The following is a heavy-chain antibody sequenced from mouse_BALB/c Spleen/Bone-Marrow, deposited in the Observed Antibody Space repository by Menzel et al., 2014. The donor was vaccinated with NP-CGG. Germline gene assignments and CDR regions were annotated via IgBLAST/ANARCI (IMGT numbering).Heavy chain of an antibody. J-gene: IGHJ3*01. Sequence: EVKAVEFGGGLVQPGGPLKLSRVASGFDFSRYWLSWVRQAPGKGLEWIGEINPDSSTINYKPSLKDKFIISRDNAKNTLYLQMSKVRTEDTAIYYCARLHSYGLSTYWGQGTLVTVAA. V-gene: IGHV4-1*02. CDR3: ARLHSYGLSTY. D-gene: IGHD1-2*01. CDR1: GFDFSRYW. CDR2: INPDSSTI.